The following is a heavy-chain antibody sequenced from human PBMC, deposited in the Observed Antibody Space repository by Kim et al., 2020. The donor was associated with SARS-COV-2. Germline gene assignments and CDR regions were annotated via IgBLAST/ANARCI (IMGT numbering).Heavy chain of an antibody. CDR2: IYWDDDK. V-gene: IGHV2-5*02. CDR3: AHRLQTRYSSSWSDAFYI. CDR1: GFSLSTSGVG. D-gene: IGHD6-13*01. J-gene: IGHJ3*02. Sequence: SGPTLVNPTQTLTLTCTFSGFSLSTSGVGVGWIRQPPGKALEWLALIYWDDDKRYSPSLKSRLTITKDTSKNQVVLTMTNMDPVDTATYYCAHRLQTRYSSSWSDAFYIWGQGTMVTVSS.